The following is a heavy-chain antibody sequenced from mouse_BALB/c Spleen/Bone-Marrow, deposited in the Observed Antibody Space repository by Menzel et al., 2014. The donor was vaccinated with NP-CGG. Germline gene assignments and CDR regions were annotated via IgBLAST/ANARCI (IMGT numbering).Heavy chain of an antibody. CDR1: GFAFSNYD. J-gene: IGHJ3*01. V-gene: IGHV5-12-1*01. D-gene: IGHD4-1*01. Sequence: EVQVVESGGGLVKPGGSLKFSCAASGFAFSNYDMSWVRQTPEKRLEWVAYISSGGGSTYYPETMKDRFTIYRDNAKDTLSLQMSSLKSGVTAMYYCARHGTGSWFAYWGQGTLVTVSA. CDR2: ISSGGGST. CDR3: ARHGTGSWFAY.